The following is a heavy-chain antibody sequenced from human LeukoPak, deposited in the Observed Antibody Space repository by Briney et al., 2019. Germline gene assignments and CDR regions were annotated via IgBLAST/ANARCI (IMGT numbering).Heavy chain of an antibody. V-gene: IGHV1-2*02. CDR2: INPNSGDA. CDR1: GGTFSSYA. Sequence: ASVKVSCKASGGTFSSYAISWVRQAPGQGLEWMGCINPNSGDANYAQNFQGRVTMTRDTSISTTYMELSRLRSDDTAVYYCAARGQYASSPFDYWGRGTLVTVSS. D-gene: IGHD2-2*01. CDR3: AARGQYASSPFDY. J-gene: IGHJ4*02.